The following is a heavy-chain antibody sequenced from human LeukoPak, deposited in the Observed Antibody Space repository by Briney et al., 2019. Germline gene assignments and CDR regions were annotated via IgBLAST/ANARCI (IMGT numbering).Heavy chain of an antibody. D-gene: IGHD3-10*01. Sequence: PSETLSLTCTVSGGSISSYYWSWIRQPPGKGLEWIGYIYDNGNTNYNPSLMGRVTISIDTSKNQFSLKVRSVTAADTAVYYCARDARGVIGYWGQGTLVTVSS. CDR2: IYDNGNT. CDR3: ARDARGVIGY. J-gene: IGHJ4*02. V-gene: IGHV4-59*01. CDR1: GGSISSYY.